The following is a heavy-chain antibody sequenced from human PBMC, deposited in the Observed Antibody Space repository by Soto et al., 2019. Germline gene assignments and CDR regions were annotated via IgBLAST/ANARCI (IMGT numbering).Heavy chain of an antibody. D-gene: IGHD3-3*01. CDR3: ARGQQITLFGVVIPSVNAFDI. V-gene: IGHV4-34*01. J-gene: IGHJ3*02. CDR1: GGSFSGYY. CDR2: INHSGST. Sequence: PSETLSLTCAVYGGSFSGYYWSWIRQPPGKGLEWIGEINHSGSTNYNPSLKSRVTISIDTSKNQFSLKLSSVTAADTAVYYCARGQQITLFGVVIPSVNAFDIWGQGTMVTVSS.